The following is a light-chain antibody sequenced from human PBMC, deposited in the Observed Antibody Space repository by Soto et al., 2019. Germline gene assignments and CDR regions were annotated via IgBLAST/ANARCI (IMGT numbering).Light chain of an antibody. CDR2: AAS. CDR3: QQSYSTLPIT. CDR1: QSISSY. V-gene: IGKV1-39*01. J-gene: IGKJ5*01. Sequence: DIQMTQSPSSLSASVGYRVTITCRSSQSISSYLNWYQQKPGKAPKLLIYAASSLQSGVPSRFSGSGSGTDFTLTISSLQPEDFATYYCQQSYSTLPITFGQGTRLEI.